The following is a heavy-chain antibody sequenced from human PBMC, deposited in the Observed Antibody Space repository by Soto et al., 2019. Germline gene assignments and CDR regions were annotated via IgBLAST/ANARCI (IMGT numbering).Heavy chain of an antibody. J-gene: IGHJ4*02. D-gene: IGHD3-10*01. CDR3: ARGQAYYYGSASSFYFDY. V-gene: IGHV3-48*01. CDR2: ISSSSSTI. CDR1: GFTFSSYS. Sequence: EVQLVESGGGLVQPGGSLRLTCAASGFTFSSYSMNWVRQAPGKGLEWVSYISSSSSTIYYADSVKGRFTISRDNAKNSLYLQMNSLRAEDTAVYYCARGQAYYYGSASSFYFDYWGQGTLVTVSS.